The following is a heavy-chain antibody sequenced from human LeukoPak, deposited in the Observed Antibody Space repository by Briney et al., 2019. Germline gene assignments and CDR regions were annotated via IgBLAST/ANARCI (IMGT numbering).Heavy chain of an antibody. CDR3: AKVRGFAEFDY. D-gene: IGHD3-10*01. Sequence: GGFLRLSCGASGFTFSGHGMRWVRQAPGKGLQWVSAISGSGDTTYYADSVKGRFTISRDNSKNTVYLQMNSLRAEDTALYFCAKVRGFAEFDYWGQGTLVTVSS. CDR2: ISGSGDTT. J-gene: IGHJ4*02. V-gene: IGHV3-23*01. CDR1: GFTFSGHG.